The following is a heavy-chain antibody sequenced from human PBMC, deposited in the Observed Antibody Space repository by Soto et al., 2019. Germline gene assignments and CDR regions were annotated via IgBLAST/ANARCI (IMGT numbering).Heavy chain of an antibody. CDR2: ISYSGTT. D-gene: IGHD4-17*01. J-gene: IGHJ4*02. Sequence: QVQLQESGPGLVKPSQTLSLTGTVSGGSISRGEYYWSWIRQPPGKGLEWIGFISYSGTTHYSASLWSRVSISVDTSKNQFSLDLSSVTAAVTAVYYCATMGTPVTGLYYFDYWGQGTLVTVSS. V-gene: IGHV4-30-4*01. CDR1: GGSISRGEYY. CDR3: ATMGTPVTGLYYFDY.